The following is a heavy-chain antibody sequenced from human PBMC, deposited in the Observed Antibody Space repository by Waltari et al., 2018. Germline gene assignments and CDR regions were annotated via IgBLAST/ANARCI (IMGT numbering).Heavy chain of an antibody. CDR1: GYTFTGYY. D-gene: IGHD1-26*01. CDR3: ARVGPIVGASDAFDI. J-gene: IGHJ3*02. V-gene: IGHV1-2*06. CDR2: INPNSGGT. Sequence: QVQLVQSGAVVKTPGASVKVSCKASGYTFTGYYMHWLRQAPGQGLEWMGRINPNSGGTNYAQKFQGRVTMTRDTSISTAYMELSRLRSDDTAVYYCARVGPIVGASDAFDIWGQGTMVTVSS.